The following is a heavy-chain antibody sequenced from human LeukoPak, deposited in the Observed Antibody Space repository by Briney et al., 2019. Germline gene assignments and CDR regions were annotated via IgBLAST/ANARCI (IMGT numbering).Heavy chain of an antibody. CDR3: AGPHKTYYYDSSGSTFDY. CDR2: QSCRNSYT. J-gene: IGHJ4*02. Sequence: SGGSLRLSCAASGFTFSDYYMSWIRQAPGKGLEWVSYQSCRNSYTNYADSVKGRFTISRDNAKNSLYLQMNSLRAEDTAVYYCAGPHKTYYYDSSGSTFDYWGQGTLVIVSS. V-gene: IGHV3-11*03. D-gene: IGHD3-22*01. CDR1: GFTFSDYY.